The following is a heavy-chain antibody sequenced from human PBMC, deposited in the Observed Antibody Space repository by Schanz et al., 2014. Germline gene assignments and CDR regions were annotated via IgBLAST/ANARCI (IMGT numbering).Heavy chain of an antibody. V-gene: IGHV3-48*04. J-gene: IGHJ5*02. CDR1: GFTFSDYS. CDR3: ARGRVLES. Sequence: EVQLVESGGGWVQPGGSLRLSCAASGFTFSDYSMNWVRQAPGKGPEWVSYIRSSSTPIYYADSVKGRFTISRDNAKNSLFLQMNSLRPEDTAVYYCARGRVLESWGQGTLXTVSS. D-gene: IGHD1-1*01. CDR2: IRSSSTPI.